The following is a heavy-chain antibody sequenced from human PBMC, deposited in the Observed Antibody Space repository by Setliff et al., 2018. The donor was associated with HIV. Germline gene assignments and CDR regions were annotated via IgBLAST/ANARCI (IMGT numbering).Heavy chain of an antibody. Sequence: SVKVSCKASGGTVSSYAINWVRQAPGQGLEWMGGIIPIFGTTHYAQKFQGRVTVTADESTSTAYMQLSSLRSDDTAVYYCARGRNYDSSGYGDYYYYMDVWGKGTTVTVSS. D-gene: IGHD3-22*01. CDR3: ARGRNYDSSGYGDYYYYMDV. CDR2: IIPIFGTT. J-gene: IGHJ6*03. CDR1: GGTVSSYA. V-gene: IGHV1-69*13.